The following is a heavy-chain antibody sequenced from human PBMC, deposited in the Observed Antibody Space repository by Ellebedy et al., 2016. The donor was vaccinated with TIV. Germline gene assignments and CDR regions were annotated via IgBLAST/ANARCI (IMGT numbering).Heavy chain of an antibody. CDR2: ISRSGSTI. D-gene: IGHD3-10*01. J-gene: IGHJ6*03. Sequence: GESLKISXPASGFTFSRYGMNWVRQAPGKGLEFVSYISRSGSTISYADFVKGRFTISRDNAKNSLYLHMNSLRAEDTAVYYCARYYSPQGKFYMDVWGKGTTVTVSS. CDR3: ARYYSPQGKFYMDV. CDR1: GFTFSRYG. V-gene: IGHV3-48*04.